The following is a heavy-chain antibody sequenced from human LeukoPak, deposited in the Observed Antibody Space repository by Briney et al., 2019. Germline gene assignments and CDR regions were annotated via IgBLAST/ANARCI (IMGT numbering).Heavy chain of an antibody. D-gene: IGHD6-19*01. CDR2: IDNSGRN. CDR1: GSSISSYY. Sequence: SETLSLTCTVSGSSISSYYWTWIRQPAGKGLKWIGRIDNSGRNDYNPSLKSRVTMSVDTSKNQFSLELISVTAADTAVYYCTRGHGWTDYWGQGTLVTVSS. J-gene: IGHJ4*02. V-gene: IGHV4-4*07. CDR3: TRGHGWTDY.